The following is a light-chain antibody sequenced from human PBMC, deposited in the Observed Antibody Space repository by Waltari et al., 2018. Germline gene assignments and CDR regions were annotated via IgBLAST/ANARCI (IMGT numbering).Light chain of an antibody. J-gene: IGKJ1*01. Sequence: IEMNLSPSTLSASARDRFTITCRASQSISGSLAWYQKKPGEAPKLLIHQASTLESGVPTMFSGSESGTEVILNISDLQPDDCATYYCKHYDCYSTFVQGPKVEI. CDR2: QAS. V-gene: IGKV1-5*03. CDR1: QSISGS. CDR3: KHYDCYST.